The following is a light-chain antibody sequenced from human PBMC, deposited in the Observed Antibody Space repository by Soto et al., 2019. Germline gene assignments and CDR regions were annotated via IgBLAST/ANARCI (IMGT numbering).Light chain of an antibody. CDR1: SSNIGNNY. CDR2: DDD. J-gene: IGLJ2*01. V-gene: IGLV1-51*01. CDR3: GTWDSSLSAGQ. Sequence: QAVVTQPPSVSAAPGETVTISCSGSSSNIGNNYVSWYQQLPGAAPRLLIYDDDERPSGIPDRFSGSKSGTSATLAITGLQTGDEADYYCGTWDSSLSAGQIGEGTKLTVL.